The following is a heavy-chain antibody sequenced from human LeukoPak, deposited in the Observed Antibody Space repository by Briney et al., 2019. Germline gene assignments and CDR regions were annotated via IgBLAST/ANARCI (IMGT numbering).Heavy chain of an antibody. CDR2: IYYSGST. CDR1: GGSISSGGYY. J-gene: IGHJ5*02. CDR3: ARGEQQLPWFDP. V-gene: IGHV4-31*03. Sequence: SQTLSLTCTVSGGSISSGGYYWSWIRQHPGKGLEWIGYIYYSGSTYYNPSLKSRVTISVDTSKYQFSLKLSPVTAADTAVYYCARGEQQLPWFDPWGQGTLVTVSS. D-gene: IGHD6-13*01.